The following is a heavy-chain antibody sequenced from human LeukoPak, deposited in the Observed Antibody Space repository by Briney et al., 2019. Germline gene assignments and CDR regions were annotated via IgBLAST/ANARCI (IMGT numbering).Heavy chain of an antibody. D-gene: IGHD3-22*01. Sequence: PGGSLRLSCAASGFTFSSCPMHWVRQAPGKGLEWVAVISYDGSNKYYADSVKGRFTISRDNSKNTLYLQLNSLRAEDTAVYYCAREDISGRFDSWGQGTLVTVSS. CDR1: GFTFSSCP. CDR2: ISYDGSNK. V-gene: IGHV3-30-3*01. CDR3: AREDISGRFDS. J-gene: IGHJ4*02.